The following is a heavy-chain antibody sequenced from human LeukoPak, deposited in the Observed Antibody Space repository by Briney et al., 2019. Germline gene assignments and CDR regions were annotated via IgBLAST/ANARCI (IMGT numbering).Heavy chain of an antibody. CDR3: ARGQWLTLRLMDY. CDR2: ISYDGSNK. Sequence: GRSLILSCAASGFTFSSYAMHWVRQAPGKGLEWVAVISYDGSNKYYADSVKGRFTISRDNAKNTLYLQMNSLRAEDTAVYYCARGQWLTLRLMDYWGQGTLVTVSS. V-gene: IGHV3-30*04. J-gene: IGHJ4*02. CDR1: GFTFSSYA. D-gene: IGHD6-19*01.